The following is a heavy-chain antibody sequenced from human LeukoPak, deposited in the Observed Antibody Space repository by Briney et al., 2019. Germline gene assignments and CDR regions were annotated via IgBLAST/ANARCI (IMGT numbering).Heavy chain of an antibody. CDR2: ISAYNGNT. CDR1: GYTFTSYG. D-gene: IGHD7-27*01. CDR3: ARGPGVDGYFDL. J-gene: IGHJ2*01. Sequence: ASVKVSCKASGYTFTSYGISWVRQGPGQGLEWMGWISAYNGNTNYAQKLQGRVTMTRSASISTAYMEVSSLRSDDTAVYYCARGPGVDGYFDLWGRGTLVTVSS. V-gene: IGHV1-18*01.